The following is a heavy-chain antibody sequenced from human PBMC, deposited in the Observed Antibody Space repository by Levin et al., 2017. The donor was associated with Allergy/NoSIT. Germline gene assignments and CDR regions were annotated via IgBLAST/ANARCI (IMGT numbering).Heavy chain of an antibody. CDR2: IYYSGST. V-gene: IGHV4-39*01. D-gene: IGHD3-10*01. CDR3: ARHKVFEEDSGSYDRSYWYFDL. CDR1: GGSISSSSYY. Sequence: PSETLSLTCTVSGGSISSSSYYWGWIRQPPGTGLEWIGSIYYSGSTYYNPSLKSRVTISVDTSKNQFSLKLSSVTAADTAVYYCARHKVFEEDSGSYDRSYWYFDLWGRGTLVTVSS. J-gene: IGHJ2*01.